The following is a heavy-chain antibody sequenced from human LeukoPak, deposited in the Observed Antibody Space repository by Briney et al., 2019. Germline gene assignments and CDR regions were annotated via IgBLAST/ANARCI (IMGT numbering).Heavy chain of an antibody. D-gene: IGHD1-26*01. CDR2: IYYTGST. Sequence: PSETLSLTCTVSGGSISSYYWSWIRQPPGNGLEWIGYIYYTGSTNYNPSLKSRVTISVDTSKNQFSLKLRSVTAADTAVYYCARDSGTYYYYMDDWGKGTTVTVSS. CDR3: ARDSGTYYYYMDD. V-gene: IGHV4-59*12. J-gene: IGHJ6*03. CDR1: GGSISSYY.